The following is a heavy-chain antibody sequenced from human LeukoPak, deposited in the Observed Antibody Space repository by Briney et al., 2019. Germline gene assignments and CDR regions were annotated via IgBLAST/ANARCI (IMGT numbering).Heavy chain of an antibody. J-gene: IGHJ3*02. CDR2: IYHSGST. V-gene: IGHV4-30-2*01. Sequence: SETLSLTCTVSGGSIISDGYYWSWIRQPPGKGLEWIGYIYHSGSTYYKPSLKSRVTISVDRSKNEFSLKLSSVTAADTAVYYCARDVVGSIRAFDIWGQGTMVTVSS. CDR1: GGSIISDGYY. D-gene: IGHD2-21*01. CDR3: ARDVVGSIRAFDI.